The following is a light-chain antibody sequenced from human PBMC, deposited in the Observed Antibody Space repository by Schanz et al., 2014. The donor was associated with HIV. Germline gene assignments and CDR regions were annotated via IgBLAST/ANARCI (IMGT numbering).Light chain of an antibody. V-gene: IGKV3-20*01. CDR1: QSVSSSY. CDR2: GAS. Sequence: EIVLTQSPGTLSLSPGERATLSCRASQSVSSSYLAWYQQKPGQAPRLLMYGASSRATGIPDRFSGSGSGTDFTLTISRLGPEDFAVYYCQLYGSSPYTFGQGTKLEIK. J-gene: IGKJ2*01. CDR3: QLYGSSPYT.